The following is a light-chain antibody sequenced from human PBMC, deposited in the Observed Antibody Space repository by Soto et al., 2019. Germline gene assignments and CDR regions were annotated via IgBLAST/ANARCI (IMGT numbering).Light chain of an antibody. J-gene: IGKJ1*01. Sequence: EIVLTQSPGPLSLSPGERATLSCRAIQSVTNNYLAWYQQKPGQAPKLLIYGASSRATGIPDRFSGSGSGKDVTLTISRLEPEDFSVYYCQQYGSSPTRTFGKGTKVEIK. V-gene: IGKV3-20*01. CDR3: QQYGSSPTRT. CDR2: GAS. CDR1: QSVTNNY.